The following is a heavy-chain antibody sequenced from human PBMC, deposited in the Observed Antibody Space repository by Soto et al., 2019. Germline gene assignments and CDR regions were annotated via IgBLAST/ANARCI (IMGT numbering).Heavy chain of an antibody. CDR1: GFTFSSYD. J-gene: IGHJ3*02. CDR2: IGTAGDT. CDR3: AKTGTSGGFDI. Sequence: EVQLVESGGGLVQPGGSLRLSCAASGFTFSSYDMHWVRQATGKGLEWVSAIGTAGDTYYPGSVKGRFTISRENAKNSLYLQMNSLRGGDTAVYYCAKTGTSGGFDIWGQGKMVTVSS. D-gene: IGHD1-1*01. V-gene: IGHV3-13*01.